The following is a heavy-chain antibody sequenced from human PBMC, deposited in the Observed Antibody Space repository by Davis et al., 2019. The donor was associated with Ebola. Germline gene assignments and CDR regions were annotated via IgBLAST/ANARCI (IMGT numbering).Heavy chain of an antibody. Sequence: PGGSLRLSCAASGFTVSSNYMSWVRQAPGKGLEWVSVIYSGGSTYYADSVKGRFTISRDNSKNTLYLQMNSLRAEDTAVYYCAKEAGPYSSSWYYFDYWGQGTLVTVSS. CDR2: IYSGGST. CDR3: AKEAGPYSSSWYYFDY. CDR1: GFTVSSNY. D-gene: IGHD6-13*01. J-gene: IGHJ4*02. V-gene: IGHV3-53*05.